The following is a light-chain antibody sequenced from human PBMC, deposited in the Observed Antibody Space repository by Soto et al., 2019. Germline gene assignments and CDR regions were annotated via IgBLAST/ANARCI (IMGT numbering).Light chain of an antibody. CDR2: AGS. V-gene: IGKV1-8*01. CDR1: QGISSY. Sequence: AIRMTQSPSSLSASTGDRVTITCRASQGISSYLAWYQQKPGKAPKLLIYAGSTLQTGVPSRFSGSGSGTDFTLTISSLQPEDFATYYCQQSYGTPRWTFGQGTKVDIK. J-gene: IGKJ1*01. CDR3: QQSYGTPRWT.